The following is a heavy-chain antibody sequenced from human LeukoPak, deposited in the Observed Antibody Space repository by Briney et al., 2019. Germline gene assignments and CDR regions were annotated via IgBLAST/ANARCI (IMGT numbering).Heavy chain of an antibody. CDR2: ISGSGGST. Sequence: PGGSLRLSCAASGFTFSDSYMTWIRQAPGKGLEWVSPISGSGGSTYYADSVKGRFTISRDNSKNTLYLQMNSLRAEDTALYYCAKDLGTAAPGTSFPKKDDYWGQGTLVTVSS. V-gene: IGHV3-23*01. D-gene: IGHD6-13*01. CDR1: GFTFSDSY. J-gene: IGHJ4*02. CDR3: AKDLGTAAPGTSFPKKDDY.